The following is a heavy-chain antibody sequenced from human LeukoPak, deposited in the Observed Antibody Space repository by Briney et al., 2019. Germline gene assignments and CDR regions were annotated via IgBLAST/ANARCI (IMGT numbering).Heavy chain of an antibody. Sequence: ASVKVSCKASGYSFTGFYMHWVRQAPGQGLERMGWINPNSGGTNYAQKFQGRVTMTRDTSISTAYMELSRLRSDDTAVYYCARDLGDSGYDLYYYYMDVWGKGTTVTVSS. J-gene: IGHJ6*03. CDR2: INPNSGGT. D-gene: IGHD5-12*01. V-gene: IGHV1-2*02. CDR1: GYSFTGFY. CDR3: ARDLGDSGYDLYYYYMDV.